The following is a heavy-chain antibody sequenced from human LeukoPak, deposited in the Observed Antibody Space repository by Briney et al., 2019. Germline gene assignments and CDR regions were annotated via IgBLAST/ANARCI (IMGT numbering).Heavy chain of an antibody. Sequence: SQTLSLTCTVSGVSISSGGYYWSWIRQHPGKGLEWIGYIYYSGSTYYNPSLKSRVTISVDTSKNQFSLKLSSVTAADTAVYYCARGGSSTHDFDYWGQGTLVTVSS. CDR3: ARGGSSTHDFDY. D-gene: IGHD2-2*01. CDR1: GVSISSGGYY. V-gene: IGHV4-31*03. CDR2: IYYSGST. J-gene: IGHJ4*02.